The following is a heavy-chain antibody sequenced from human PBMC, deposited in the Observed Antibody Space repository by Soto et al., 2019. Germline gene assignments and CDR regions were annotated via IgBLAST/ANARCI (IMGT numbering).Heavy chain of an antibody. CDR1: DGSLSSSSYY. D-gene: IGHD6-19*01. CDR2: FYYSGST. V-gene: IGHV4-39*01. Sequence: SETLSLTCTVSDGSLSSSSYYWDGIRQPPWKGLEWIGSFYYSGSTYYNPSLKSLVTISVDTAKSQFSLRLSAVTAADTAVYYCARGAVAGILDSFGNRGHGTMVPVSS. CDR3: ARGAVAGILDSFGN. J-gene: IGHJ3*02.